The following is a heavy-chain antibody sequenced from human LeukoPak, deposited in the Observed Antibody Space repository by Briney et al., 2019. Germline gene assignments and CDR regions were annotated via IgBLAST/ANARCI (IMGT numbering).Heavy chain of an antibody. CDR2: ISSSSSTI. CDR1: GFTFSSYS. J-gene: IGHJ4*02. CDR3: ARVGARGTMVRGAFDY. D-gene: IGHD3-10*01. V-gene: IGHV3-48*04. Sequence: PGGSLRLSCAASGFTFSSYSMNWVRQAPGKGLEWVSYISSSSSTIYYADSVKGRFTISRDHAKNSLYLQMNSLRAEDTAVYYCARVGARGTMVRGAFDYWGQGTLVTVSS.